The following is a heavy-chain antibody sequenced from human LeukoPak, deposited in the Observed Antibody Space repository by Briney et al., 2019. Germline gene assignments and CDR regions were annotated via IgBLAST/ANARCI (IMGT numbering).Heavy chain of an antibody. Sequence: PGGSLRLSCAASGFAFSTYGMHWVRRAPGKGLEWVAVIWSDGTNERYADSVKGRFTISRDNSKNTLFLQMNSLRAEGTAVYYCTGDKGSGSYLGAFDIWGQGTMVTVSS. CDR2: IWSDGTNE. D-gene: IGHD3-10*01. J-gene: IGHJ3*02. CDR1: GFAFSTYG. V-gene: IGHV3-33*01. CDR3: TGDKGSGSYLGAFDI.